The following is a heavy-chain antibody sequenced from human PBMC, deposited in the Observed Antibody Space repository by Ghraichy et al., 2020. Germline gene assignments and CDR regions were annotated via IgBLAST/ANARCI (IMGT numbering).Heavy chain of an antibody. CDR3: ARGRIITIFGVVIMGAFDI. V-gene: IGHV1-69*06. J-gene: IGHJ3*02. Sequence: SVKVSCKASGGTFSSYAISWVRQAPGQGLEWMGGIIPIFGTANYAQKFQGRVTITADKSTSTAYMELSSLRSEDTAVYYCARGRIITIFGVVIMGAFDIWGQGTMVTVSS. CDR1: GGTFSSYA. D-gene: IGHD3-3*01. CDR2: IIPIFGTA.